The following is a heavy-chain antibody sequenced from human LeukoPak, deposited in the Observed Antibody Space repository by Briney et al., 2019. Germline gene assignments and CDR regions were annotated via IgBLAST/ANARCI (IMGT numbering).Heavy chain of an antibody. V-gene: IGHV3-23*01. D-gene: IGHD3-22*01. CDR3: AKGYYYDSIASMTYAFDI. J-gene: IGHJ3*02. Sequence: GGTLRLSCAASGFTFSRYGMSWVRQAPGKGLEWVSAISGSGGSTYYADSVKGRFTISRDNSKNTLYLQMNSLRAEDTAVYYCAKGYYYDSIASMTYAFDIWGQGTMVTVSS. CDR1: GFTFSRYG. CDR2: ISGSGGST.